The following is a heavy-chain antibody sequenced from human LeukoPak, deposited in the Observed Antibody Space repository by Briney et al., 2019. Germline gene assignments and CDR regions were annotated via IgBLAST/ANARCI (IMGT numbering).Heavy chain of an antibody. CDR1: GGSFSGYY. J-gene: IGHJ5*02. V-gene: IGHV4-34*01. CDR3: ARDGTAET. D-gene: IGHD1-1*01. CDR2: INHSGST. Sequence: NPSETLSLTCAVYGGSFSGYYWSWIRQPPGKGLEWIGEINHSGSTNYNPSLKSRVTISVDTSKNQFSLKLSSVTAADTAAYYCARDGTAETWGQGTLVTVSS.